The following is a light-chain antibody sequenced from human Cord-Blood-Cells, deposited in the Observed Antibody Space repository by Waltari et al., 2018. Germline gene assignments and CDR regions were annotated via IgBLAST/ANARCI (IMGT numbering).Light chain of an antibody. CDR2: DVS. CDR3: SSYTSSSTLV. J-gene: IGLJ3*02. V-gene: IGLV2-14*01. CDR1: SSDVGGSNY. Sequence: QSALTQPASVSGSPGQSLTISCPGTSSDVGGSNYVFWYQQHPGKAPKLMIYDVSNRPSGVSTHFSGSKSGNTASLTISGLQAEDEADYYCSSYTSSSTLVFGGGTKLTVL.